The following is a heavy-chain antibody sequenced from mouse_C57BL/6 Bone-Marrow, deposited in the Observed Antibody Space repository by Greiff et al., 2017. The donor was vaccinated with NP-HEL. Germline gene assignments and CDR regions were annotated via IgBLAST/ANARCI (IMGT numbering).Heavy chain of an antibody. CDR3: AIYSMDY. J-gene: IGHJ4*01. V-gene: IGHV5-17*01. CDR1: GFTFSDYG. CDR2: ISSGSSTI. D-gene: IGHD2-1*01. Sequence: EVKLMESGGGLVKPGGSLKLSCAASGFTFSDYGMHWVRQAPEKGLEWVAYISSGSSTIYYADTVKGRFTISRDNAKNTLFLQMTSLRSEDTAMYYCAIYSMDYRGQGTSVTVSS.